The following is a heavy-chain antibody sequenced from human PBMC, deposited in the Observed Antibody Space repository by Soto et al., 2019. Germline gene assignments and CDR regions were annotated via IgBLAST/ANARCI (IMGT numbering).Heavy chain of an antibody. V-gene: IGHV3-21*01. CDR3: ARELAYCGGDCYSFDAFNI. CDR2: ISSGSDYI. CDR1: GFTFSGYK. Sequence: PGGSLRLSCAASGFTFSGYKMNWVRQAPGKGLEWVSSISSGSDYIYYADSVKGRFTISRDNAKNSVYLQMDSLRAEDTAVYYCARELAYCGGDCYSFDAFNIWGQGTMVTVSS. J-gene: IGHJ3*02. D-gene: IGHD2-21*02.